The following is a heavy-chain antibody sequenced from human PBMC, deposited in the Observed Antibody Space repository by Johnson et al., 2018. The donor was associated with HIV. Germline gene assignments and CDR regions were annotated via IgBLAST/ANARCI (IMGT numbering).Heavy chain of an antibody. CDR1: GFTVSSNY. J-gene: IGHJ3*02. CDR2: IYSGGST. CDR3: ASSLHYYDSSGYRGAFDI. Sequence: VLLVESGGGLVQPGGSLRLSCAASGFTVSSNYMNWVRQAPGKGLEWVSVIYSGGSTYYADSVKGRFTISRDNSKNSLYLQMNSLRAEDTALYYCASSLHYYDSSGYRGAFDIWGQGTMVTVSS. V-gene: IGHV3-66*02. D-gene: IGHD3-22*01.